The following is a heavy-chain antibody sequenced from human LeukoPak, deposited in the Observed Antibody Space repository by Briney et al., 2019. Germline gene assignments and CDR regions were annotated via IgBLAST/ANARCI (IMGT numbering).Heavy chain of an antibody. CDR1: GGSISSYY. V-gene: IGHV4-59*08. J-gene: IGHJ6*02. Sequence: PSETLSLTSTVSGGSISSYYWSWIRQPPGKGLEWIGYIYYSGSTNYNPSLKSRVTISVDTSKNQFSLKLSSVTAADTAVYYCARRGEVAPPAGHYYYGMDVWGQGTTVTVSS. CDR3: ARRGEVAPPAGHYYYGMDV. CDR2: IYYSGST. D-gene: IGHD2-2*01.